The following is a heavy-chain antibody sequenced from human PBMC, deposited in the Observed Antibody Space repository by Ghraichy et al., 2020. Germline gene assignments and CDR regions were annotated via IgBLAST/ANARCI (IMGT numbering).Heavy chain of an antibody. CDR2: LYDSGPA. D-gene: IGHD3-16*01. CDR3: ASGLWSLLTSRPFYF. Sequence: SETLSLTCTVSGASVSSGSYSWSWLRQSPGRGLEWIAYLYDSGPANYSPSLKSRVSVSIDTTKNQFSLKVTSVTAADAAVYYCASGLWSLLTSRPFYFWGQGTLVTVSS. V-gene: IGHV4-61*01. J-gene: IGHJ4*02. CDR1: GASVSSGSYS.